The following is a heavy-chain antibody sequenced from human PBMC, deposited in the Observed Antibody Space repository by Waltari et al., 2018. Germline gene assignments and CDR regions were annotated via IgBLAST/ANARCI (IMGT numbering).Heavy chain of an antibody. J-gene: IGHJ4*02. V-gene: IGHV4-39*07. CDR2: IYYSGST. CDR3: ARDRLHRGRIAVAGFDY. Sequence: QLQLQESGPGLVKPSETLSLTCTVSGCSISSSSYYWGWIRQPPGKGLEWIGSIYYSGSTYYNPSLKSRVTISVDTSKNQFSLKLSSVTAADTAVYYCARDRLHRGRIAVAGFDYWGQGTLVTVSS. D-gene: IGHD6-19*01. CDR1: GCSISSSSYY.